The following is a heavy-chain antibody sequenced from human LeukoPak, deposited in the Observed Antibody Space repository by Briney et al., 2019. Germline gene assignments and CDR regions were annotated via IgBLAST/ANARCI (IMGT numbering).Heavy chain of an antibody. Sequence: SETLSLTCTVSGGSISSSSYYWGWIRQPPGKGLEWIGYIYYSGSTNYNPSLKSRVTISVDTSKNQFSLKLSSVTAADTAVYYCARDGVDYYDSSGPLVDWGQATLVTVSS. CDR1: GGSISSSSYY. J-gene: IGHJ4*02. D-gene: IGHD3-22*01. CDR3: ARDGVDYYDSSGPLVD. CDR2: IYYSGST. V-gene: IGHV4-61*01.